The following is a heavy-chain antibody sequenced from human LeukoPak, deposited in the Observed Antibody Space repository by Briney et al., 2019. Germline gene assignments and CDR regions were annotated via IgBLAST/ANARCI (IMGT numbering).Heavy chain of an antibody. V-gene: IGHV4-59*01. CDR1: GGSISSYY. D-gene: IGHD3-16*01. CDR3: AGGHSYYYYSMDV. Sequence: SETLSLTCTVSGGSISSYYWSWIRQPPGKGLEWIGYIYYSGSTNYNPSLKSRVTISVDTSKNQFSLKLSSVTAADTAVYYCAGGHSYYYYSMDVWGQGTTVTVSS. CDR2: IYYSGST. J-gene: IGHJ6*02.